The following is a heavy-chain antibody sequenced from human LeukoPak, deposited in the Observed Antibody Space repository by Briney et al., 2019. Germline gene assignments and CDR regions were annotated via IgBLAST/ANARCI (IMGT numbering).Heavy chain of an antibody. J-gene: IGHJ4*02. D-gene: IGHD3-10*01. CDR3: ARGPYGSGSYPGLAFFDY. CDR1: GGSFSGYY. V-gene: IGHV4-34*01. CDR2: INHGGST. Sequence: PSETLSLTCAVYGGSFSGYYWSWIRQPPGKGLEWIGEINHGGSTNYNPSLKSRVTISVGTSKNQFSLKLSSVTAADTAVYYCARGPYGSGSYPGLAFFDYWGQGTLVTVSS.